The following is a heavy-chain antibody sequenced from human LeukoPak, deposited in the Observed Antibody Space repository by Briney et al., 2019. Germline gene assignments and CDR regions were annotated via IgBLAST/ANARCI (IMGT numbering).Heavy chain of an antibody. CDR2: ISSSSSYI. J-gene: IGHJ4*02. CDR3: ARASLLLWFGELNY. D-gene: IGHD3-10*01. Sequence: GGSLRLSCVASGFTFNNYAMHWVRQAPGKGLEWVSSISSSSSYIYYADSVKGRFTISRDNAKNSLYLQMNSLRAEDTAVYYCARASLLLWFGELNYWGQGTLVTVSS. CDR1: GFTFNNYA. V-gene: IGHV3-21*01.